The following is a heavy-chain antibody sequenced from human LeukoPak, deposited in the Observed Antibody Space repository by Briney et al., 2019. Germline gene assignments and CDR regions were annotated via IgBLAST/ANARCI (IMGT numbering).Heavy chain of an antibody. D-gene: IGHD6-13*01. Sequence: ASVKVSCKASGYSFGAYYMHWVRQAPGQGLEWMGCINPNTGATSYIQNFQGRVSMTRDTSITTAYMELSGLTSDDTAVYYCAKDRLQRIAAAVDYWGQGTLVTVSS. V-gene: IGHV1-2*02. CDR2: INPNTGAT. J-gene: IGHJ4*02. CDR1: GYSFGAYY. CDR3: AKDRLQRIAAAVDY.